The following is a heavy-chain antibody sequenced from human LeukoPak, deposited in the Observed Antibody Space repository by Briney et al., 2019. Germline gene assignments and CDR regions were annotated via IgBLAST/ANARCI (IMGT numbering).Heavy chain of an antibody. CDR3: AKDRYFGNGMDV. D-gene: IGHD3-9*01. CDR2: ISWDSGSI. J-gene: IGHJ6*02. CDR1: GFTFADYA. V-gene: IGHV3-9*01. Sequence: GGSLRLSCAASGFTFADYAMHWVGQAPGKGLEWVSGISWDSGSIGSADSVKGRFTISTDNAKTSLYLQMNSLRAEETALYYCAKDRYFGNGMDVWGQGTTVTVSS.